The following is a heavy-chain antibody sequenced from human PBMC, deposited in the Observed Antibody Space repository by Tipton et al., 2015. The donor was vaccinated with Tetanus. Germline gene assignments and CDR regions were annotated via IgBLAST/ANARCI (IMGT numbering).Heavy chain of an antibody. D-gene: IGHD1-26*01. CDR1: GGSISSGGYY. J-gene: IGHJ4*02. V-gene: IGHV4-31*03. CDR2: IYNSGST. Sequence: GLVKPSQTLSLTCTVSGGSISSGGYYWSWIRQHPGKGLEWIGDIYNSGSTYYNPSLKSRVTILVDTTKNQFSLKLKSVTAADTAVYYCARDQARGARGWNYFDYWGQGSPVTVSS. CDR3: ARDQARGARGWNYFDY.